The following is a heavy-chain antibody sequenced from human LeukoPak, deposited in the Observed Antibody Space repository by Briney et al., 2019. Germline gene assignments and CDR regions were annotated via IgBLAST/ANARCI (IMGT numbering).Heavy chain of an antibody. CDR2: ISYDGSNK. CDR1: GFTFSSYN. V-gene: IGHV3-30*18. D-gene: IGHD2-15*01. J-gene: IGHJ4*02. CDR3: AKDPWSGGSFGDY. Sequence: GGSLRLSCAASGFTFSSYNMNWVRQAPGKGLEWVAVISYDGSNKYYADSVKGRFTISRDNSKNTLYLQMNSLRAEDTAVYYCAKDPWSGGSFGDYWGQGTLVTVSS.